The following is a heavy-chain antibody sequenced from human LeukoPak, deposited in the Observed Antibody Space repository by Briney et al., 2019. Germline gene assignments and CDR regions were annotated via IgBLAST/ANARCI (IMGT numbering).Heavy chain of an antibody. Sequence: PSETLSLTCGVYGGSFNDYYWSWIRQPPGKGLEWIGEINHAGNTNYNPSLKSRVSMSVDRSKSQVSLHLNSVTAADTAVYYCARSHGAGLQWFDTRGQGTPVTVSS. J-gene: IGHJ5*02. CDR1: GGSFNDYY. CDR3: ARSHGAGLQWFDT. D-gene: IGHD3-10*01. CDR2: INHAGNT. V-gene: IGHV4-34*01.